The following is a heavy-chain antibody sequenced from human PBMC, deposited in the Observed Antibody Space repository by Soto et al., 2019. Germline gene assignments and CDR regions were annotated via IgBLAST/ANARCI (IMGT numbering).Heavy chain of an antibody. J-gene: IGHJ3*02. CDR1: GFTFSDYF. Sequence: QVQLVESGGGLVKPGGSLRLSCAVSGFTFSDYFMSWIRQAPGKGLEWVSYISSSSSYTNYADSVKSRFTISRDNAKNSLHLQMNSLRAEDTAVYYCARGDIAVAGPHDTFDIWGQGTMVTVSS. CDR2: ISSSSSYT. CDR3: ARGDIAVAGPHDTFDI. V-gene: IGHV3-11*06. D-gene: IGHD6-19*01.